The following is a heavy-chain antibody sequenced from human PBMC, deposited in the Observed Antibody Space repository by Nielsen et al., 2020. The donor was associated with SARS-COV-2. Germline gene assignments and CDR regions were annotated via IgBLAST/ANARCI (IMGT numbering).Heavy chain of an antibody. V-gene: IGHV3-23*01. D-gene: IGHD6-19*01. CDR3: AKILDRYSSTDY. Sequence: GESLKISCAAPGFTLSSYVVTWVRQPPGKGLQWVSSLSRSGGATYYADSVKGRFSVSRDNAKNSLYLQMNSLRAEDTALYYCAKILDRYSSTDYWGQGTLVTVSS. CDR1: GFTLSSYV. J-gene: IGHJ4*02. CDR2: LSRSGGAT.